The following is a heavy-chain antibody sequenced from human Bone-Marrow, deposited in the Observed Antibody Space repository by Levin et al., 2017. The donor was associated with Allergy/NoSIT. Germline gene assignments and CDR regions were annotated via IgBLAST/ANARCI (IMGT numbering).Heavy chain of an antibody. D-gene: IGHD6-13*01. CDR3: ATGREERRSWYYFDY. Sequence: GESLKISCKGSGYNFTNSWISWVRQMPGKGLEWMGRIDPSDSYNNYSPSFQGHVTISADKSISTAYLPWSSLKASDTAIYYCATGREERRSWYYFDYWGQGTLVTVSS. CDR2: IDPSDSYN. J-gene: IGHJ4*02. V-gene: IGHV5-10-1*01. CDR1: GYNFTNSW.